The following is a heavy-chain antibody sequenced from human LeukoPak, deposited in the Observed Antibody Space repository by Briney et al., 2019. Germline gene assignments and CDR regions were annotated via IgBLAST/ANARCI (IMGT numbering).Heavy chain of an antibody. V-gene: IGHV3-23*01. D-gene: IGHD3-9*01. CDR1: GFTFSSYA. CDR2: FSGSGGST. J-gene: IGHJ4*02. Sequence: PGGSLRLSCSASGFTFSSYAMSWVRQAPGKGLEWVSSFSGSGGSTYYADSVKGRFTISRDNAKNSLYLQMNSLRAEDTAVYYCARNGGIAVLRYFDWSDDYYFDYWGQGTLVTVSS. CDR3: ARNGGIAVLRYFDWSDDYYFDY.